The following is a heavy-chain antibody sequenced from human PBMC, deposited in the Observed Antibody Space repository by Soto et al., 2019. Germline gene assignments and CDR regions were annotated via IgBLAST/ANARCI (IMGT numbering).Heavy chain of an antibody. CDR1: GFTFSSYW. Sequence: GGSLRLSCAASGFTFSSYWMHWVRQAPGKGLVWVSRTRSDGTNAEYAGSVKGRFTISRDNAENTLYLQMNSLRVEDTAVYHCAKDMGPAARSWGMDVWGQGTTVTVSS. CDR2: TRSDGTNA. D-gene: IGHD2-2*01. J-gene: IGHJ6*02. V-gene: IGHV3-74*03. CDR3: AKDMGPAARSWGMDV.